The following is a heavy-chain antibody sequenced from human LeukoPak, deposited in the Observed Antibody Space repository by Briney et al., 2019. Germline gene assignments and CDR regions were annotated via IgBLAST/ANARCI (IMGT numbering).Heavy chain of an antibody. Sequence: ASVTVSCKASGYTFTGYYIHWVRQAPGQGLEWMGWINPNSGGTDCAQKFQGRVTMTRDTSITTAYMELSRLRSDDTAVYYCAREPYSSGWYFDYWGQGTLVTVPS. CDR1: GYTFTGYY. J-gene: IGHJ4*02. D-gene: IGHD6-19*01. CDR2: INPNSGGT. CDR3: AREPYSSGWYFDY. V-gene: IGHV1-2*02.